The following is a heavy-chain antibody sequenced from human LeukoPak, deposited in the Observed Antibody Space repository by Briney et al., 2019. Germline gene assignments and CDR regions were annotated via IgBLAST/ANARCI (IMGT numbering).Heavy chain of an antibody. CDR2: FDPEDGET. V-gene: IGHV1-24*01. CDR1: GYTLTELS. Sequence: ASVKVSCKVSGYTLTELSMHWVRQAPGKGLEWMGGFDPEDGETIYAQKFQGRVTMTEDTPTDTAYVELSSLKSEDTAVYYCATRRFGGFKTGWFDPWGQGTLVTVSS. D-gene: IGHD4-23*01. J-gene: IGHJ5*02. CDR3: ATRRFGGFKTGWFDP.